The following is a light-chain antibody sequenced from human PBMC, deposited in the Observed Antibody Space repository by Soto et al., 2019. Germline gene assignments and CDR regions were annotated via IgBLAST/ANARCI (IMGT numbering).Light chain of an antibody. CDR2: LGS. V-gene: IGKV2-28*01. CDR1: QSLLHSNGYNY. Sequence: DIVMTQSPLSLPVTPGEPASISCRSSQSLLHSNGYNYLDWYLQKPGQSPQLLIYLGSTRASGVPDRFSGSGSGTDFTLRISRVEAEDVGVYYCMRALQTPPVTFGGGTKVEIK. CDR3: MRALQTPPVT. J-gene: IGKJ4*01.